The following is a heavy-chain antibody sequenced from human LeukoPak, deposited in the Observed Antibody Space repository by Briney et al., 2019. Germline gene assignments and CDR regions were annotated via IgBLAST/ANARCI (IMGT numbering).Heavy chain of an antibody. Sequence: ASVKVSCKASGYTFTSYGISWVRQAPGQGLEWMGWISAYNGNTNYAQKLQGRVTMTTDTSTSTAYRELRSLRSDDTAVYYCARDPRDGYNLRSDYWGQGTLVTVSS. CDR1: GYTFTSYG. CDR2: ISAYNGNT. J-gene: IGHJ4*02. V-gene: IGHV1-18*01. CDR3: ARDPRDGYNLRSDY. D-gene: IGHD5-24*01.